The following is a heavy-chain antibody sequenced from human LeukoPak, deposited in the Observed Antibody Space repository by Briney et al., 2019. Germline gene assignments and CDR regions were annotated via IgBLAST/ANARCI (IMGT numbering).Heavy chain of an antibody. CDR1: GFTFSRYA. Sequence: GGSLRLSCAASGFTFSRYAMSWVRQAPGKGLEWVSAISGSGGSTYYVDSVKGRFTLSRDNSKNTLYLQMNSLRAEDTAVYYCAKTAVTNDAFDIWGQGTMVTVSS. J-gene: IGHJ3*02. CDR3: AKTAVTNDAFDI. D-gene: IGHD4-17*01. CDR2: ISGSGGST. V-gene: IGHV3-23*01.